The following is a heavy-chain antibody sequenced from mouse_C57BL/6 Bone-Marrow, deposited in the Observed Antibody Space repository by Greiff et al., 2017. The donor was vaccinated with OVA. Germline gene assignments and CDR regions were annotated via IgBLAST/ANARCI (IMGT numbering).Heavy chain of an antibody. CDR2: INPGSGGT. CDR3: ARWGYYYGSSDGYYAMDY. V-gene: IGHV1-54*01. J-gene: IGHJ4*01. CDR1: GYAFTNYL. Sequence: VQLQQSGAELVRPGTSVKLSCKASGYAFTNYLIEWVKQRPGQGLEWIGVINPGSGGTNYNEKFKGKATLTADKSSSTAYMQLSSLTSEDSAVDFWARWGYYYGSSDGYYAMDYWGQGTSVTVSS. D-gene: IGHD1-1*01.